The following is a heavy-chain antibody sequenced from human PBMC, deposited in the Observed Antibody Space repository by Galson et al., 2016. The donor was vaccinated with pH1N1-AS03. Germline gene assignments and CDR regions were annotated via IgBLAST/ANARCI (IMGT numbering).Heavy chain of an antibody. CDR1: GFGFSDAA. J-gene: IGHJ6*02. CDR3: AKRSQWLLGLYYYYGLDV. V-gene: IGHV3-23*01. CDR2: ISYSGGNS. D-gene: IGHD6-19*01. Sequence: SLRLSCAVSGFGFSDAAMSWVRQAPGKGLEWVSLISYSGGNSYYADSVKGRFTMSRDNSKNTLYLQMNSLRVEDTALYYCAKRSQWLLGLYYYYGLDVWGQGTTVTVSS.